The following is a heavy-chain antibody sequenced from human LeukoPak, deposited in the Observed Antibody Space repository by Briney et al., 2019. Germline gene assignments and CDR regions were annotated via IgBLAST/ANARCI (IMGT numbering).Heavy chain of an antibody. CDR2: ISSSGSTV. CDR1: GFTFSSYE. J-gene: IGHJ6*02. D-gene: IGHD6-19*01. V-gene: IGHV3-48*03. Sequence: GGSLRLSCAASGFTFSSYEMSWVRQAPGKGLEWVSYISSSGSTVYDADSVKGRFTISRDNAKNSLYLQMNSLRAEDTAVYYCAREKGSSGWYGYYYYGMDVWGQGTTVTVSS. CDR3: AREKGSSGWYGYYYYGMDV.